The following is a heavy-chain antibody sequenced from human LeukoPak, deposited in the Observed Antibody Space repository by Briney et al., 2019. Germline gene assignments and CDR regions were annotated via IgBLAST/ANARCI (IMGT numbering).Heavy chain of an antibody. CDR1: GGSISSGDYY. D-gene: IGHD3-10*01. CDR3: ARGPTYYYGFDY. V-gene: IGHV4-61*02. J-gene: IGHJ4*02. CDR2: IYTSGST. Sequence: SETLSLTCTVSGGSISSGDYYWSWIRQPAGKGLEWIGRIYTSGSTNYNPSLKSRVTISVDTAKSQFSLKLSSVTAADTAVYYCARGPTYYYGFDYWGQGTLVTVSS.